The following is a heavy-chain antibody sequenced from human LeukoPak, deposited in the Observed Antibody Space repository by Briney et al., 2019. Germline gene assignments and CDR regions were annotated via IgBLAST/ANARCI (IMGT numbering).Heavy chain of an antibody. Sequence: SETLSLTCAVYGGSFCGYYWSWIRQPPGKGVEWIGEINHSGSTNYNPSLKSRVTISVDTSKNQFSLKLSSVTAADTAVYYCARGTNYDFWSGIWYFDLWGRGTLVTVSS. CDR1: GGSFCGYY. D-gene: IGHD3-3*01. CDR2: INHSGST. J-gene: IGHJ2*01. V-gene: IGHV4-34*01. CDR3: ARGTNYDFWSGIWYFDL.